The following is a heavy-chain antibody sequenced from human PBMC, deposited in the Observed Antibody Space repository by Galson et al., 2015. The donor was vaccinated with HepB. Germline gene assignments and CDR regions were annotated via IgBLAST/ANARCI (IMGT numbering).Heavy chain of an antibody. CDR3: ARDGGEYCSSTSCQYYYYYYGMDV. V-gene: IGHV1-3*01. D-gene: IGHD2-2*01. Sequence: SVKVSCKASGYTFTSYAMHWVRQAPGQRLEWMGWINAGNGNTKYSQKFQGRVTITRDTSASTAYMELSSLRSEDTAVYYCARDGGEYCSSTSCQYYYYYYGMDVWGQGTTVTVSS. CDR1: GYTFTSYA. J-gene: IGHJ6*02. CDR2: INAGNGNT.